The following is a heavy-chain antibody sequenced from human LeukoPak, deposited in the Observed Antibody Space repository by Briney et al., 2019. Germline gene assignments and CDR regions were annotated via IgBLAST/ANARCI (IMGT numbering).Heavy chain of an antibody. V-gene: IGHV4-61*08. Sequence: SETLSLTCTVSGGSISSGGYYWGWIRQPPGKGLEWIGYIYYSGSTNYNPSLKSRVTISVDTSKNQFSLKLSSVTAADTAVYYCARDGVLGGLFVWDYWGQGTLVTVSS. CDR3: ARDGVLGGLFVWDY. CDR1: GGSISSGGYY. CDR2: IYYSGST. J-gene: IGHJ4*02. D-gene: IGHD3-16*01.